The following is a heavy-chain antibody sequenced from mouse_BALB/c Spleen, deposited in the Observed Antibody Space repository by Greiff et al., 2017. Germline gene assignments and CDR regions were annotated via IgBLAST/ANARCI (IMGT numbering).Heavy chain of an antibody. V-gene: IGHV5-6*03. CDR1: GFTFSSYG. D-gene: IGHD4-1*01. CDR3: ATRLTGTSMDY. J-gene: IGHJ4*01. CDR2: ISSGGSYT. Sequence: EVMLVESGGGLVKPGGSLKLSCAASGFTFSSYGMSWVRQTPDKRLEWVATISSGGSYTYYPDSVKGRFTISRDNAKNTLYLQMSSLKSEDTAMYYCATRLTGTSMDYWGQGTSVTVSS.